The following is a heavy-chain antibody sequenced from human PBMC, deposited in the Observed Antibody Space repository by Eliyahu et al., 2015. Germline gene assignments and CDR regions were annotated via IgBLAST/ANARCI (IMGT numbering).Heavy chain of an antibody. CDR1: GFTFRTYT. V-gene: IGHV3-21*01. Sequence: EVQLVESGGGLVKPGGSLRLPCAASGFTFRTYTMTWVRQAPGKGLQWVSSITSGSSFIYFADAVKGRFSISRDNDRNSLYLQMHSLTAEGTAVYYCARGDYYDREEGIQHWGQGTLVTVSS. CDR2: ITSGSSFI. J-gene: IGHJ1*01. CDR3: ARGDYYDREEGIQH. D-gene: IGHD3-22*01.